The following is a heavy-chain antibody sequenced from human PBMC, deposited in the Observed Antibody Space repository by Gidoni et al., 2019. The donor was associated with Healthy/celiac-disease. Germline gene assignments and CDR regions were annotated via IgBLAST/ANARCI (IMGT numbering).Heavy chain of an antibody. J-gene: IGHJ2*01. CDR2: ISSSSTNI. D-gene: IGHD4-17*01. CDR3: VRDGGGHYGDYVYWYFDL. V-gene: IGHV3-48*02. CDR1: GFTFSSYS. Sequence: VQLVQSGGGLVQHGGSLRLSCAASGFTFSSYSMNWVRQAPGKGLEWVSYISSSSTNIYYADSVKGRFAISRDNAKNSLYLQLNSLRDEDTAVYYCVRDGGGHYGDYVYWYFDLWGRGTLVTVSS.